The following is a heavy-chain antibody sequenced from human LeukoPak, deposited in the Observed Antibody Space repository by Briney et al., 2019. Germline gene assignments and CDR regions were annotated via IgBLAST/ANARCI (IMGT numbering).Heavy chain of an antibody. J-gene: IGHJ5*02. V-gene: IGHV4-59*01. CDR3: ARDRYSSGSHRNWFDP. Sequence: SETLSLTCTVSGGSISSYYWSWIRQPPGKGLEWIGYIYYSGSTNYNPSLKSRVTISVDTSKNQFSLKLSSVTAADTAVYYCARDRYSSGSHRNWFDPWGQGTLVTVSS. CDR2: IYYSGST. D-gene: IGHD6-19*01. CDR1: GGSISSYY.